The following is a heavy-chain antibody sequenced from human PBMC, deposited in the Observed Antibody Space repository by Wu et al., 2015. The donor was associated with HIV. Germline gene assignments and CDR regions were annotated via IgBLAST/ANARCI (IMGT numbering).Heavy chain of an antibody. V-gene: IGHV1-2*02. J-gene: IGHJ6*03. Sequence: QVQLVQSGTEVKKPGASVKVSCKASGYTFTDYYMHWVRQAPGQGLEWMGWINPNSGGTDYAQKFQGRVTMTRDTSISTAYMELSRLRSGDTAVYYCARDWEYSSSSKSSYFYYMDVWGKGTTVTVSS. CDR3: ARDWEYSSSSKSSYFYYMDV. CDR2: INPNSGGT. D-gene: IGHD6-6*01. CDR1: GYTFTDYY.